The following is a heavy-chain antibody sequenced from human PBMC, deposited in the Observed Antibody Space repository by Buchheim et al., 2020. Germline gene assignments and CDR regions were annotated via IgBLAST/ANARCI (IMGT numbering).Heavy chain of an antibody. V-gene: IGHV1-46*03. J-gene: IGHJ4*02. CDR3: ARELGSTYYFDY. CDR2: INPGGEPI. CDR1: GYTFTRFY. Sequence: QVQLVQSGAEVKKPGASVRISCKASGYTFTRFYIHWFRQAPGQGFEWMGIINPGGEPITYALKFQGRVTMTRDTSTNTVYMELSSLRSEDTAMYYCARELGSTYYFDYWGQGTL. D-gene: IGHD3-10*01.